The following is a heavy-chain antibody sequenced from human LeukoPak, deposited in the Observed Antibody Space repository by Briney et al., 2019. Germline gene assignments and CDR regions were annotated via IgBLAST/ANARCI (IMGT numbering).Heavy chain of an antibody. CDR1: GLSMTRYW. Sequence: GGSLRLSCAASGLSMTRYWMSWVRQAPGKGLEWAANIKQDGSEKYYVDSVKGRFTISRDNAKNSLYLQMDSLRAEDTAVYYCARDLSHGSGSFGGQGTLVTVSS. CDR3: ARDLSHGSGSF. D-gene: IGHD3-10*01. CDR2: IKQDGSEK. V-gene: IGHV3-7*01. J-gene: IGHJ4*02.